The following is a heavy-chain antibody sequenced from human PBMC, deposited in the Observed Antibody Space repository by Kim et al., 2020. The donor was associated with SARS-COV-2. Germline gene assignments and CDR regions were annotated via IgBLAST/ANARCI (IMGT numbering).Heavy chain of an antibody. CDR2: IFGSGHGT. CDR1: GFSFSNSA. D-gene: IGHD2-2*01. Sequence: GGSPRLSCAASGFSFSNSAMTWVRQAPGKGLEWVSSIFGSGHGTYYADSVKGRFIISRDNSKNTLFLQMNNLRAEDTAVYYCAKNIHITSVTFLWYFDLWGRGTLVTVSS. CDR3: AKNIHITSVTFLWYFDL. V-gene: IGHV3-23*01. J-gene: IGHJ2*01.